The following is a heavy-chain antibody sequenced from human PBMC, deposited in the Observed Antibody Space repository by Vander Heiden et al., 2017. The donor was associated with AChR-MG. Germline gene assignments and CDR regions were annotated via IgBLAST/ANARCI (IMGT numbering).Heavy chain of an antibody. Sequence: EVQLVQSGAEVKKPGESLKISCKGSGYSFTSYWIGWVRQMPGKGLEWMGIIYPGDSDTRYSPSFQGQVTISADKSISTAYLQWSSLKASDTAMYYCARQGLTYCGGDCYSRWFDPWGQGTLVTVSS. CDR1: GYSFTSYW. V-gene: IGHV5-51*01. CDR2: IYPGDSDT. CDR3: ARQGLTYCGGDCYSRWFDP. D-gene: IGHD2-21*02. J-gene: IGHJ5*02.